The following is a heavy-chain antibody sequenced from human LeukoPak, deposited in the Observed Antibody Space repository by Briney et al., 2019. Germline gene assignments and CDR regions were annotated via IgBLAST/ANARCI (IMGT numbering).Heavy chain of an antibody. CDR3: ASSRDGYNEGAFDI. CDR2: IYYSGTA. V-gene: IGHV4-31*03. CDR1: GGSISSGGYS. D-gene: IGHD5-24*01. J-gene: IGHJ3*02. Sequence: PSETLSLTCTVSGGSISSGGYSWSWVRQHPEKGLEWIGYIYYSGTAYYNPSLKSRVTMSVDTSKNQFSLKLDSVTAADTAVYYCASSRDGYNEGAFDIWGQGTMVTVSS.